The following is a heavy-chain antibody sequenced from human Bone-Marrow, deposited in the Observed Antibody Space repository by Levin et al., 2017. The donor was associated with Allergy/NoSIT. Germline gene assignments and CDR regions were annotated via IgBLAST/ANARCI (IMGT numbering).Heavy chain of an antibody. CDR3: AINNAGSSFDY. CDR1: GNTFSDSGYY. Sequence: GESLKISCKASGNTFSDSGYYLHWLRQGPRQGLEWMGWINPTSGCIKYAEKCRGRVTMTRATSITTAYMELSSLRPDDTAIYYCAINNAGSSFDYWGQGTLVTVSS. V-gene: IGHV1-2*02. D-gene: IGHD1-14*01. CDR2: INPTSGCI. J-gene: IGHJ4*02.